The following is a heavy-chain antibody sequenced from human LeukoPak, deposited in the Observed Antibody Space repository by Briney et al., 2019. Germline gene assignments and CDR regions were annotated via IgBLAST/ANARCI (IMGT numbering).Heavy chain of an antibody. CDR2: ISSSGSTI. J-gene: IGHJ4*02. V-gene: IGHV3-48*03. CDR3: ARIPRIDTAMAGNDY. Sequence: PGGSLRLSCAAFGFTFSSYEMNWVRQAPGKGLEWVSYISSSGSTIYYADSVKGRFTISRDNAKNSLYLQMNSLRAEDTAVYYCARIPRIDTAMAGNDYWGQGTLVTVSS. D-gene: IGHD5-18*01. CDR1: GFTFSSYE.